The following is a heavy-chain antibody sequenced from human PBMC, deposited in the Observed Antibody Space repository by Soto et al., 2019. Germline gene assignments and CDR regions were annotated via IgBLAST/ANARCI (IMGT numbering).Heavy chain of an antibody. Sequence: PGGSLRLSCAASGFTFSSYGMHWVRQAPGKGLEWVAVIWYDGSNKYYADSVKGRFTISRDNSKNTLYLQMNSLRAEDTAVYYCARDDIVVVPAANPPHYYYYYGMEVWGQGTTVTVSS. CDR3: ARDDIVVVPAANPPHYYYYYGMEV. CDR2: IWYDGSNK. V-gene: IGHV3-33*01. CDR1: GFTFSSYG. D-gene: IGHD2-2*01. J-gene: IGHJ6*02.